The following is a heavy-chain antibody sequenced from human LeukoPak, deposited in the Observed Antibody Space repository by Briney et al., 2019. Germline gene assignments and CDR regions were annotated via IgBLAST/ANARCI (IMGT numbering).Heavy chain of an antibody. CDR3: ARVSLSSGGSCYVDY. D-gene: IGHD2-15*01. Sequence: PSETLSLTCTVSGGSISSYYWSWVRQPAGKGLEWIGRIYTSGSTNYNPSLKSRVTMSVDTSKNQFSLKLSSVTAADTAVYYCARVSLSSGGSCYVDYWGQGTLVTVSS. J-gene: IGHJ4*02. CDR1: GGSISSYY. CDR2: IYTSGST. V-gene: IGHV4-4*07.